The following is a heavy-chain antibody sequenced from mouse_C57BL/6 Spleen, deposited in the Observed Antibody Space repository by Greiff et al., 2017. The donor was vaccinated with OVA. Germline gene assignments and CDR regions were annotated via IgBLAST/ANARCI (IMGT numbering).Heavy chain of an antibody. CDR2: IDPSDSET. V-gene: IGHV1-52*01. Sequence: QVQLQQPGAELVRPGSSVKLSCKASGYTFTSYWMHWVKQRPIQGLEWIGNIDPSDSETHYNQKFKDKATLTVDKSSSTAYMQLSSQTSEDSAVYYCASDGYFSWFAYWGQGTLVTVSA. J-gene: IGHJ3*01. CDR1: GYTFTSYW. CDR3: ASDGYFSWFAY. D-gene: IGHD2-3*01.